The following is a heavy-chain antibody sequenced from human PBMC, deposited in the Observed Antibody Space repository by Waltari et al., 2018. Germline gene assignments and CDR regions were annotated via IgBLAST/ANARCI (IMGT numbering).Heavy chain of an antibody. V-gene: IGHV4-34*01. J-gene: IGHJ5*02. CDR3: ARGQWELLGFDP. D-gene: IGHD1-26*01. CDR2: INHSGST. Sequence: QVQLQQWGAGLLKPSETRSLTCAVYVGPFGGYYWSWIRQPPGKGLEWIGEINHSGSTNYNPSLKSRVTISVDTSKNQFSLKLSSVTAADTAVYYCARGQWELLGFDPWGQGTLVTVSS. CDR1: VGPFGGYY.